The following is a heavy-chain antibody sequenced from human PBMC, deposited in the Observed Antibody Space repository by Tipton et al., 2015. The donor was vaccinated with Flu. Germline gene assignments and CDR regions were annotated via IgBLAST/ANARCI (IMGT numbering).Heavy chain of an antibody. Sequence: TLSLTCNISGGSMSSYYWNWIRQPPGKGLEWIGFISDSGRTNYSPSLRSRVTISIDTSRKRFSLNLRSLTAADTAVYYCARAGYGSAYGMDVWGQGTTVTVSS. CDR3: ARAGYGSAYGMDV. CDR2: ISDSGRT. CDR1: GGSMSSYY. J-gene: IGHJ6*02. V-gene: IGHV4-59*01. D-gene: IGHD3-10*01.